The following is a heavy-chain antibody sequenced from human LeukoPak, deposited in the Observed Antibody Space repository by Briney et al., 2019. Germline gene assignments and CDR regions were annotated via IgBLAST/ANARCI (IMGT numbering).Heavy chain of an antibody. D-gene: IGHD6-19*01. CDR2: IYYSGTT. V-gene: IGHV4-39*01. CDR3: ARHGPSSGWYVGY. Sequence: SETLSLTCTVSGDSISSGSYYWGWIRQPPGKGLEWIGSIYYSGTTYYNPTLKSRVTISVDTSKNQISLKVTSVTATDTAVYYCARHGPSSGWYVGYWGQGTLVSVSS. CDR1: GDSISSGSYY. J-gene: IGHJ4*02.